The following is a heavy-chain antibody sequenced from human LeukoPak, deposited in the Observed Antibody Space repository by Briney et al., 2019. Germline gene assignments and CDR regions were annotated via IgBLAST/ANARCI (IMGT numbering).Heavy chain of an antibody. CDR1: GGSISSYY. Sequence: PSETLSLTCTVSGGSISSYYWSWVRQPPGKGLEWIGYIYYSGSTNYNPSLKSRVTISVDTSKNQFSLKLSSVTAADTAVYYCAAHDYGSSSDYWGQGTLVTVSS. CDR3: AAHDYGSSSDY. CDR2: IYYSGST. J-gene: IGHJ4*02. V-gene: IGHV4-59*01. D-gene: IGHD4/OR15-4a*01.